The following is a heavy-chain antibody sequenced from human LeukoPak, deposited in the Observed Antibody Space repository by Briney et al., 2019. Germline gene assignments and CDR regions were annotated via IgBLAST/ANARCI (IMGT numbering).Heavy chain of an antibody. J-gene: IGHJ6*03. Sequence: GGSLRLSCAAPGFAVSSDYMSWVRQAPGKGLEWVSVIYSGGSTYYADSVKGRFTISRDNSKNTLYLQMNSLRAEDTAVYYCARGPTLGKESHLAKAPGPYYYMDVWGKGTTVTVSS. CDR2: IYSGGST. D-gene: IGHD7-27*01. CDR3: ARGPTLGKESHLAKAPGPYYYMDV. CDR1: GFAVSSDY. V-gene: IGHV3-53*01.